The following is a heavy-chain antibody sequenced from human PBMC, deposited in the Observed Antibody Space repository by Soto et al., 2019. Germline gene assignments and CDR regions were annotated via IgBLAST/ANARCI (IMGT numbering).Heavy chain of an antibody. D-gene: IGHD1-1*01. V-gene: IGHV3-30*18. CDR1: GFIFGTYG. J-gene: IGHJ6*02. Sequence: QVQLVESGGGVVQPGRSLRLSCSASGFIFGTYGMDWVRQAPGKGLEWVALISYDGNKEFYADSVKGRVTISRDNSRNTLYLHMNSLNTEDTAMYYCAKETATSVDYYYFYGLDVWGPGTTVSVSS. CDR3: AKETATSVDYYYFYGLDV. CDR2: ISYDGNKE.